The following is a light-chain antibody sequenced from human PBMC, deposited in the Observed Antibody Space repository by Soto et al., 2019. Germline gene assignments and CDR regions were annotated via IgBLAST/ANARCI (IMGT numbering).Light chain of an antibody. CDR3: QELNSYPRT. CDR2: GAS. CDR1: QGISTY. V-gene: IGKV1-9*01. J-gene: IGKJ1*01. Sequence: TQSPATLSVSPGERVTITCRASQGISTYLAWYQQKPGKAPKSLIYGASTLQSGVPSRFSGAGSGTEFTLTISSLQPEDFATYYCQELNSYPRTFGPGTKVDIK.